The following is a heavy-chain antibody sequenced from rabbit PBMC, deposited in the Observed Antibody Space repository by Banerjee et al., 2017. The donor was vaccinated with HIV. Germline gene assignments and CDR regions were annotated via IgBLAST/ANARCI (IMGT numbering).Heavy chain of an antibody. CDR2: IDPVFGST. J-gene: IGHJ4*01. V-gene: IGHV1S47*01. CDR3: VRDPYDDYPPFNL. D-gene: IGHD2-1*01. CDR1: GFDFSSYG. Sequence: QEQLVESGGGLVQPGGSLKLSCKASGFDFSSYGVSWVRQAPGKGLEWIGYIDPVFGSTYYASWVNGRFTISSHNAQNTLYLQLNSLTAADTATYFCVRDPYDDYPPFNLWGPGTLVTVS.